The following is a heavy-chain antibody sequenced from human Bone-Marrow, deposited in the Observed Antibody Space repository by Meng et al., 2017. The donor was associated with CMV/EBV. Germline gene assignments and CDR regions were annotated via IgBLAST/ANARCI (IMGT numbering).Heavy chain of an antibody. J-gene: IGHJ4*02. CDR1: GYMFSHFG. V-gene: IGHV1-18*01. CDR2: TSAYNTDT. Sequence: ASVKVSCKASGYMFSHFGIAWVRQAPGQGLEWIGWTSAYNTDTNYAPVLRGRVTVTADTSTNTGYMELRNLRSDDTAVYYCARDWTLTGGNDYWGQGTLVTVSS. CDR3: ARDWTLTGGNDY. D-gene: IGHD3/OR15-3a*01.